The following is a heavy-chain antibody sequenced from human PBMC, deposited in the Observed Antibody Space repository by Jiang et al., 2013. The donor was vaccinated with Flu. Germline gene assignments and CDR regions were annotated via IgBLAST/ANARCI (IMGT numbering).Heavy chain of an antibody. D-gene: IGHD6-19*01. CDR2: IYPSDSNT. CDR1: GYSFPIYW. CDR3: ARRSSGWSGKDSFDI. J-gene: IGHJ3*02. V-gene: IGHV5-51*01. Sequence: PGESLKISCKGSGYSFPIYWIGWVRQMPGKGLEWMGSIYPSDSNTRYSPSFQGQVTMSVDKSVFTAYLQWSSLKASDTAMYYCARRSSGWSGKDSFDIWGQGTMVTVSS.